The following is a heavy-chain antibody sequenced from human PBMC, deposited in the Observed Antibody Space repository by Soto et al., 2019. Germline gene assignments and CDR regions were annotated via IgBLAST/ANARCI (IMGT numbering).Heavy chain of an antibody. Sequence: QVQLQESGPGLVKPSETLSLTCTVSGGSMSSYYWSWIRQPPGQGLEWIGFVFHSGATRYNPPLKSRVTMSVDTSKNQFSLKLSAVTAADTAVYYCARDTAATGRVDNWFDPWGQGTLVTVSS. J-gene: IGHJ5*02. D-gene: IGHD6-13*01. V-gene: IGHV4-59*01. CDR3: ARDTAATGRVDNWFDP. CDR2: VFHSGAT. CDR1: GGSMSSYY.